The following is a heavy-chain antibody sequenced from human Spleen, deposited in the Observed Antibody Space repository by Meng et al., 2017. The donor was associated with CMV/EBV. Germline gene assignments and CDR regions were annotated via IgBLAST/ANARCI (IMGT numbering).Heavy chain of an antibody. V-gene: IGHV1-8*01. Sequence: ASVKVSCKASGYTFSSYDINWVRQATGQGLEWMGWMNPNSGNTGYAQKFQGRVTMTRDTSTTTAYMELCSLRSEDTAVYYCARGVLRAPYYDYYNGMDVWGQGTTVTVSS. CDR2: MNPNSGNT. CDR3: ARGVLRAPYYDYYNGMDV. CDR1: GYTFSSYD. D-gene: IGHD3-16*01. J-gene: IGHJ6*02.